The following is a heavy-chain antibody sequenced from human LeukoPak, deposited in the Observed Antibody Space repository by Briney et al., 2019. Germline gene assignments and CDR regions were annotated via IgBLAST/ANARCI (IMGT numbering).Heavy chain of an antibody. CDR2: IFYSGNT. Sequence: SETLSLTCTVSGGSISTYYWSWIRQPTGKGLEWIGNIFYSGNTKYNPSLKSRLTISVDTSKNQFSLKLSSVTAADTAVYYCARVSEMPTNPFDYWGQGTLVSVSS. CDR1: GGSISTYY. V-gene: IGHV4-59*12. CDR3: ARVSEMPTNPFDY. D-gene: IGHD5-24*01. J-gene: IGHJ4*02.